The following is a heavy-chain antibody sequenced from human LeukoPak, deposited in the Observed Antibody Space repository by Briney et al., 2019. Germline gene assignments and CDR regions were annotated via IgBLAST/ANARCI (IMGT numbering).Heavy chain of an antibody. J-gene: IGHJ3*02. CDR1: GGSISSSTYY. D-gene: IGHD1-26*01. CDR2: IYYSGST. CDR3: ATPYSGGYHGLDI. V-gene: IGHV4-39*01. Sequence: PSETLSLTRTVSGGSISSSTYYWRWIRQPPGKGQEWIVSIYYSGSTYYNPSLKSRVIISVDTSKNQFSLKLNSVIAADTAVYYCATPYSGGYHGLDIWGQGTMVTVSS.